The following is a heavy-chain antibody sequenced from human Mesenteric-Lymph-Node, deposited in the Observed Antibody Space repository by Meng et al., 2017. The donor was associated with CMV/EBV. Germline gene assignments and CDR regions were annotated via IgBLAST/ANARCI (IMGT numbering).Heavy chain of an antibody. J-gene: IGHJ5*02. CDR3: ARDTMVRGVMGSWFDP. Sequence: SISSGDYYWSWIRQPPGKGLEWIGYIYYSGNTYYNPSLKSRVTISVDTSNNQFSLKLSSVTAADTAVYYCARDTMVRGVMGSWFDPWGQGTLVTVSS. CDR2: IYYSGNT. D-gene: IGHD3-10*01. CDR1: SISSGDYY. V-gene: IGHV4-30-4*08.